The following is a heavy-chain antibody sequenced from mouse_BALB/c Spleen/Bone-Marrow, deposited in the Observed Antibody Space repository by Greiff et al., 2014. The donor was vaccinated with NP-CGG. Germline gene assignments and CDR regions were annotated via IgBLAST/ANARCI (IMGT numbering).Heavy chain of an antibody. CDR3: ARSYGNWYFDV. J-gene: IGHJ1*01. Sequence: VQLKESGPELGKPGASVKISCKASGYTFTDYNMHWGKQSHGKSLEWIGYIYPYNGGTGYNQKFKSKATLTVDNSSSTAYMELRSLTSEDSAVYYCARSYGNWYFDVWGAGTTVTVSS. CDR2: IYPYNGGT. D-gene: IGHD2-10*02. V-gene: IGHV1S29*02. CDR1: GYTFTDYN.